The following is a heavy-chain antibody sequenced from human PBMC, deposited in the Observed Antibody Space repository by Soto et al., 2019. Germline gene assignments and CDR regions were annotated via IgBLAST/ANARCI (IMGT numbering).Heavy chain of an antibody. V-gene: IGHV4-31*03. CDR2: IYYSGST. CDR3: ARGVTMVRGVIHTPYFDY. D-gene: IGHD3-10*01. Sequence: QVQLQESGPGLVKPSQTLSLTCTVSGGSISSGGYYWSWIRQHPGKGLEWIGYIYYSGSTYYNPSLKSRVTISVDTSKNQFSLKLNSVTAADTAVYYCARGVTMVRGVIHTPYFDYWGQGTLVTVSS. J-gene: IGHJ4*02. CDR1: GGSISSGGYY.